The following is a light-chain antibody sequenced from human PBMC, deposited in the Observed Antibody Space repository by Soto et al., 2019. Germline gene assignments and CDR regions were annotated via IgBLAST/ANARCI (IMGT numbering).Light chain of an antibody. CDR1: QGISTN. CDR3: QQYDNWPPWT. CDR2: GAS. Sequence: EIVLTQSPVTLSVSPGEEATLSCRASQGISTNLAWYQQKPGQAPRLLIYGASTRAAGIPARFSGSGSGTDFTLTIGRLQSEDFAVYYCQQYDNWPPWTFGQGTKVEMK. V-gene: IGKV3-15*01. J-gene: IGKJ1*01.